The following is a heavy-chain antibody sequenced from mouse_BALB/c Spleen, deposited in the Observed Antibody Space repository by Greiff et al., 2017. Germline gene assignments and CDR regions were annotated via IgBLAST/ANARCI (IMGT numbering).Heavy chain of an antibody. Sequence: VQLHQPGAELAKPGASVKMSCKASGYTFTSYWMHWVKQRPEQGLEWIGYINPSTGYTEYNQKFKDKATLTADKSSSTAYMQLSSLTSEDSAVYYCARRRPPGTGFAYWGQGTLVTVSA. J-gene: IGHJ3*01. D-gene: IGHD4-1*01. CDR1: GYTFTSYW. V-gene: IGHV1-7*01. CDR3: ARRRPPGTGFAY. CDR2: INPSTGYT.